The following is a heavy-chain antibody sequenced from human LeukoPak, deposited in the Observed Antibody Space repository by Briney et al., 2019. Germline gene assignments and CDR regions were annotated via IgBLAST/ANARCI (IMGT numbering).Heavy chain of an antibody. CDR2: ISGSGGST. D-gene: IGHD3-3*01. V-gene: IGHV3-23*01. Sequence: GWSLTLSCAASGCTLRRYAMSWVRQAPGKGLDGVSAISGSGGSTYYADSVKGRFTISRDNSKNTLYLQMNSLRAEDTAVYYCVKAPVRLLGLLGWFDPWGQGTMVTVSS. J-gene: IGHJ5*02. CDR3: VKAPVRLLGLLGWFDP. CDR1: GCTLRRYA.